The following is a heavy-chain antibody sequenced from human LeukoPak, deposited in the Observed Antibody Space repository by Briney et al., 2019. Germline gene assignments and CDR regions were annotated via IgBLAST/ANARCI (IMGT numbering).Heavy chain of an antibody. CDR3: TTLGYHLDS. J-gene: IGHJ4*02. Sequence: GGSLRRSCAASGFDFGAYEMNWVRQAPGKGLEWVAYFAGSDTTKYYADSVRGRFTISRDNAKKSLYLQMNSLRAEDTALYYCTTLGYHLDSWGQGTLVTVSS. CDR2: FAGSDTTK. V-gene: IGHV3-48*03. CDR1: GFDFGAYE. D-gene: IGHD3-22*01.